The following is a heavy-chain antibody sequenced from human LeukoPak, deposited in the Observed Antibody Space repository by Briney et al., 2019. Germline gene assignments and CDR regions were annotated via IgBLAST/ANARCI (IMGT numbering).Heavy chain of an antibody. CDR3: AKGHRSSTSYNYFDY. J-gene: IGHJ4*02. Sequence: GGSLRLSCAASGFTFSSYAMSWVRQAPGKGLEWVSVISGRGGSTYYADSVKGRFTISRDNSKNTLYLQMNSLRAEDTAVFYCAKGHRSSTSYNYFDYWGQGTLVTVSS. CDR1: GFTFSSYA. CDR2: ISGRGGST. V-gene: IGHV3-23*01. D-gene: IGHD2-2*01.